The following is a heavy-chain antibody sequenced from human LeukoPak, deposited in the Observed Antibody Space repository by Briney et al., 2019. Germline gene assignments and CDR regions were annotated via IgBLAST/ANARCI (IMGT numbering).Heavy chain of an antibody. V-gene: IGHV3-15*05. CDR3: STERYYDETLRSDF. Sequence: GGSLTLSRVASGFLLDYPWMHCVRQAPGKGRERVGPIKSKNVGGKTDYAASVKGRLTFSRDDSGNMVFLHMNSLKTNETAVYYCSTERYYDETLRSDFWGQGTLVTVS. CDR1: GFLLDYPW. D-gene: IGHD3-16*01. J-gene: IGHJ4*02. CDR2: IKSKNVGGKT.